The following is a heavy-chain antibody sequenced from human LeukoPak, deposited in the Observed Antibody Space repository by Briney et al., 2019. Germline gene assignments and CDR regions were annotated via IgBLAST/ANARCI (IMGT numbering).Heavy chain of an antibody. CDR3: ARLDHDYGGTYDY. V-gene: IGHV3-53*01. J-gene: IGHJ4*02. Sequence: PGGSLRLSCAASGFTVSSNYMSWVRQAPGKGLEWVSVIYRGGSTYYADSVKGRFTISRDNSKNTPYLQMNSLRAEDTAVYYCARLDHDYGGTYDYWGQGTLVTVSS. CDR2: IYRGGST. CDR1: GFTVSSNY. D-gene: IGHD4-23*01.